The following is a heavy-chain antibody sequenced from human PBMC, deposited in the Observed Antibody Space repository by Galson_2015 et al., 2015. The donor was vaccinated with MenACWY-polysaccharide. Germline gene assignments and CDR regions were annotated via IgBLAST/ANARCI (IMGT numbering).Heavy chain of an antibody. D-gene: IGHD3-22*01. V-gene: IGHV5-51*01. CDR1: GYDFKTHR. J-gene: IGHJ3*01. CDR3: ARCPSSGYYLRCFDV. CDR2: MCLGESDI. Sequence: QSGAAAIKPGDSLMISCEGSGYDFKTHRIAWRRQIHGKVLEWMAIMCLGESDIGYRPSLPGQVNISAATSGNTANLQWNSLSATVTAIYYGARCPSSGYYLRCFDVWGQGTRVIVSS.